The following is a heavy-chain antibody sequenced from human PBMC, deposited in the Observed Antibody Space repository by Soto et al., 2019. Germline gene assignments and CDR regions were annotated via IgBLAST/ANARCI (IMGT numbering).Heavy chain of an antibody. D-gene: IGHD2-2*02. J-gene: IGHJ4*02. Sequence: PGGSLRLSCAASGFTFSSYGMHWVRQAPGKGLEWVAVISYDGSNKYYADSVKGRFTISRDNSKNTLYLQMNSLRAEDTAVYYCWGRAIPIDYWGQGTLVTVS. V-gene: IGHV3-30*03. CDR3: WGRAIPIDY. CDR2: ISYDGSNK. CDR1: GFTFSSYG.